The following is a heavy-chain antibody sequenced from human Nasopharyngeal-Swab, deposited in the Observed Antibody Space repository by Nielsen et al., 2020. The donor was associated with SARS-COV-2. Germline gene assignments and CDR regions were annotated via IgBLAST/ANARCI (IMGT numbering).Heavy chain of an antibody. Sequence: GGSLRLFCAASGFTFSSYSMNWVRQAPGKGLEWVSYISSSSSTIYYADSVKGRFTISSDNAKNSLYLQMNSLRDEDTAVYYCARSGGYYGSGSYYRAFDIWGQGTMVTVSS. CDR3: ARSGGYYGSGSYYRAFDI. V-gene: IGHV3-48*02. CDR1: GFTFSSYS. CDR2: ISSSSSTI. J-gene: IGHJ3*02. D-gene: IGHD3-10*01.